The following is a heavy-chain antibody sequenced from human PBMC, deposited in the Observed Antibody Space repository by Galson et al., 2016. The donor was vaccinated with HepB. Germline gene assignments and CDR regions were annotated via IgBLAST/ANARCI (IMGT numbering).Heavy chain of an antibody. CDR2: IRGSGDT. Sequence: SLRLSCAASGFTFRSYAMNWVRQAPGKGLEWFSGIRGSGDTKYGDSVKGRFTTSSENSKDMLYLQMNSLRVEDTAVYYCAKGVEYSSSHYYGMDVWGQGTTVAVSS. CDR3: AKGVEYSSSHYYGMDV. CDR1: GFTFRSYA. V-gene: IGHV3-23*01. D-gene: IGHD6-19*01. J-gene: IGHJ6*02.